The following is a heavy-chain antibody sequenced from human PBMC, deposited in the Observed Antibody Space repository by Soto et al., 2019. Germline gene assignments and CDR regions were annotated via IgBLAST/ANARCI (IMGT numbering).Heavy chain of an antibody. CDR3: AKIGGYSGYDYYYYYGMDV. D-gene: IGHD5-12*01. J-gene: IGHJ6*02. CDR1: GFTFSSYG. CDR2: ISYDGSNK. Sequence: GGSLRLSCAASGFTFSSYGMHWVRQAPGKGLEWVAVISYDGSNKYYADSVKGRFTISRDNSKNTLYLQMNSLRAEDTAVYYCAKIGGYSGYDYYYYYGMDVWGQGTTVTVSS. V-gene: IGHV3-30*18.